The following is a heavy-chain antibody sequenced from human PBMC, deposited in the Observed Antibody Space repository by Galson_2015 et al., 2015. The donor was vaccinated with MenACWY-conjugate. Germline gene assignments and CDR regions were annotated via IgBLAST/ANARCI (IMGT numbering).Heavy chain of an antibody. D-gene: IGHD6-6*01. CDR1: GFTFRSYA. Sequence: SLRLPCAASGFTFRSYAIHWVRQAPGKGLEWVAVVSFDGSETFYADSVRGRFSISRDDSKKMVPLQMDYLTFEDTAMYYCARESSRLEGPAPRLRAPEFWGQGILVVVSS. J-gene: IGHJ4*02. V-gene: IGHV3-30*01. CDR3: ARESSRLEGPAPRLRAPEF. CDR2: VSFDGSET.